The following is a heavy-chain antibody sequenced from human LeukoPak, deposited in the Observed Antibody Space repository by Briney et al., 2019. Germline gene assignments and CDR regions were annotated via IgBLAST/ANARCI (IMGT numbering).Heavy chain of an antibody. CDR2: IRYDGSDK. CDR1: GFTFKTYG. J-gene: IGHJ4*02. Sequence: PGGSLRLSCAASGFTFKTYGMHCVPRAPGKGLEGVTLIRYDGSDKYYADSVKGRFTISRDNFKNTLYLQMNSLRAEDTAVYYCAKKGYSTTWAPGYVDYWGQGTLVTVSS. CDR3: AKKGYSTTWAPGYVDY. D-gene: IGHD2-8*01. V-gene: IGHV3-30*02.